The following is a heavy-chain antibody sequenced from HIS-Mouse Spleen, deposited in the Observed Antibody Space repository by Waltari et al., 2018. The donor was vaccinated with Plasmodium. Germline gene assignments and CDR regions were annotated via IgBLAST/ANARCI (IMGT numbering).Heavy chain of an antibody. CDR3: ARGLRGHYWYFDL. J-gene: IGHJ2*01. CDR2: INHSGST. CDR1: GGSFSGYY. Sequence: QVQLQQWGAGLLKPSETLSLTCAVYGGSFSGYYWSWIRQPPGKGLEWIGEINHSGSTNYNPSLKSRVTISEDTSKNQFSLKLSSVTAADTAVYYCARGLRGHYWYFDLWGRGTLVTVSS. D-gene: IGHD3-10*01. V-gene: IGHV4-34*01.